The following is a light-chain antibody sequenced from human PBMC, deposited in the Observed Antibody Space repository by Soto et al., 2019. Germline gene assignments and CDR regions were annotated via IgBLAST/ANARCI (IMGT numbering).Light chain of an antibody. CDR3: QHTTDFT. CDR2: AAS. V-gene: IGKV1-27*01. Sequence: DIQMIQSPSSLSASVEDRVTISCRASQGISNYLAWYQQKPGKVPRLLIYAASTLQSGVPSRFSGSGSGTESTLTITGLQPDDLGTYYCQHTTDFTFGQGTKV. J-gene: IGKJ2*01. CDR1: QGISNY.